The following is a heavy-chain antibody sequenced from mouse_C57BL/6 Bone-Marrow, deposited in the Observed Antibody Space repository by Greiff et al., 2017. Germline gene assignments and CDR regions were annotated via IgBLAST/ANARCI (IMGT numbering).Heavy chain of an antibody. CDR2: IYWDDDT. J-gene: IGHJ1*03. CDR3: ARRGLFHFDV. CDR1: GFSLSTSSMG. Sequence: QVTLKVSGPGILQSSQTLSLTCSFSGFSLSTSSMGVSWIRQPSGKGLEWLAHIYWDDDTRYNPSLKSRLTISKDTSRNQLFLRSSSVDTADTATYDCARRGLFHFDVWGTGTTVTVSS. D-gene: IGHD1-1*01. V-gene: IGHV8-12*01.